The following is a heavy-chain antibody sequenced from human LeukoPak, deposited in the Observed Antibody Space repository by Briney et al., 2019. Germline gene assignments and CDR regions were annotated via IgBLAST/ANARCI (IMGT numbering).Heavy chain of an antibody. CDR2: IYPANSDT. Sequence: PGESLKISCKASGFTFTNSWIGWVRQMPGRGLEWMGVIYPANSDTRYSPSFQGQVTISADKSISTAYLQWSSLKASDAAMYYCARHGKTYCGDDCYPIDYWGQGTLVTVTS. CDR3: ARHGKTYCGDDCYPIDY. D-gene: IGHD2-21*02. V-gene: IGHV5-51*01. J-gene: IGHJ4*02. CDR1: GFTFTNSW.